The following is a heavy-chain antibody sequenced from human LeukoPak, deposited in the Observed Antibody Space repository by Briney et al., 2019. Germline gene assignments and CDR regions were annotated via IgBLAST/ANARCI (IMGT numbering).Heavy chain of an antibody. V-gene: IGHV4-39*01. CDR3: ARIVGASDY. J-gene: IGHJ4*02. CDR1: GGSISSSSYY. CDR2: IYYSGST. D-gene: IGHD1-26*01. Sequence: SETLSLTCTVSGGSISSSSYYWGWIRQPLGKGLEWIGSIYYSGSTYYNPSLKSRVTISVDTSKNQFSLKLSSVTAADTAVYYCARIVGASDYWGQGTLVTVSS.